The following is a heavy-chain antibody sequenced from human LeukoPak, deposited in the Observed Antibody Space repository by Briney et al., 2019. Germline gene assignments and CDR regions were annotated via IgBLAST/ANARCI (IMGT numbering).Heavy chain of an antibody. J-gene: IGHJ5*02. Sequence: PSETLSLTCTVSGGSISSGGYYWSWIRQHPGKGLEWIGYIYYSGSTYYNPSLKSRVTISVDTSKNQFSLKLSSVTAADTAVYYCAREGDGYNYEWFDPWGQGTLVTVSS. CDR1: GGSISSGGYY. CDR3: AREGDGYNYEWFDP. V-gene: IGHV4-31*03. D-gene: IGHD5-24*01. CDR2: IYYSGST.